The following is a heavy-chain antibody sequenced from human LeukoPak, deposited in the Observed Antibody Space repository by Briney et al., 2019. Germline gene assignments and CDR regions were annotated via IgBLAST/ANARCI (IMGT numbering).Heavy chain of an antibody. J-gene: IGHJ3*02. D-gene: IGHD6-13*01. CDR2: IYSGGST. Sequence: PGGSLRLPCAASGFIFRTHAMAWVRQAPGQGLEWVSVIYSGGSTYYADSVEGRFTISRDNSKNTLYLQMNSLRAEDTAVYYCARHAPGIAAVRRAFDIWGQGTMVTVSS. CDR3: ARHAPGIAAVRRAFDI. CDR1: GFIFRTHA. V-gene: IGHV3-66*04.